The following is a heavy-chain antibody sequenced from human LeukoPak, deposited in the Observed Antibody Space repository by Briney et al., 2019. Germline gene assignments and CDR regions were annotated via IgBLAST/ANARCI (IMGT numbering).Heavy chain of an antibody. Sequence: PSETLSLTCAVYGGSFSAYYWSWIRQPPGKGLEWIVEINHSGSTNYNPSLKSRVTISVDTSRNQFSLKVSSVTAADTAVYYCARSERSGIYFDYWGQGTLVTV. CDR2: INHSGST. V-gene: IGHV4-34*01. CDR1: GGSFSAYY. J-gene: IGHJ4*02. CDR3: ARSERSGIYFDY. D-gene: IGHD6-13*01.